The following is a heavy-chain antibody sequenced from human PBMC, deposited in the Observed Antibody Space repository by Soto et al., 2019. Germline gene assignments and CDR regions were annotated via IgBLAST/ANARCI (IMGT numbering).Heavy chain of an antibody. V-gene: IGHV4-4*02. CDR1: GGSMSSSNW. CDR2: AHHSGRT. CDR3: ARSEATGLDY. D-gene: IGHD1-26*01. Sequence: QVQLQESGPGLVKPSGTLSLTCTVSGGSMSSSNWWNWVRQSPGKGLEWIGEAHHSGRTNYNPSLKSRVTISVDKSMNHFSLKLSSVTAADTAVYYCARSEATGLDYWGQGTLVTVSS. J-gene: IGHJ4*02.